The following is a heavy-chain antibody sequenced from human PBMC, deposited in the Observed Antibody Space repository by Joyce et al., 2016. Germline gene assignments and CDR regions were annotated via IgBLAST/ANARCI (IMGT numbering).Heavy chain of an antibody. CDR3: TRIGDCSGGSCYEGWFDP. CDR2: IRNKAYGGTT. CDR1: GFIFGDYA. V-gene: IGHV3-49*05. J-gene: IGHJ5*02. D-gene: IGHD2-15*01. Sequence: EVQLVESGGGLVKPGRSLRLSCTSSGFIFGDYAMNWFRQAPGKGLEWVGFIRNKAYGGTTDYAASVKVRFTISRDDSKSIAYLQMNSLKTEDTAVYYCTRIGDCSGGSCYEGWFDPWGQGTLVTVSS.